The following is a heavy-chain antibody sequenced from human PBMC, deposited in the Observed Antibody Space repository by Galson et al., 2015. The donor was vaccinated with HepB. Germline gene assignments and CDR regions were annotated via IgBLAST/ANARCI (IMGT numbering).Heavy chain of an antibody. CDR2: IYTSGST. Sequence: LSLTCTVSGGSISSGSYYWSWIRQPAGKGLEWIGRIYTSGSTNYNPSLKSRVTMSVDTSKNQFSLKLSSVTAADTAVYYCARTKWPIAAAGPGWYFDLWGRGTLVTVSS. V-gene: IGHV4-61*02. CDR3: ARTKWPIAAAGPGWYFDL. CDR1: GGSISSGSYY. J-gene: IGHJ2*01. D-gene: IGHD6-13*01.